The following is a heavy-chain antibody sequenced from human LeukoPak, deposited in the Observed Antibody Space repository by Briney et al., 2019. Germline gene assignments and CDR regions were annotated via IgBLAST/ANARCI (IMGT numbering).Heavy chain of an antibody. J-gene: IGHJ4*02. Sequence: QPGRSLRLSCAASGFTFDDYAMYWVRHAPGKGLEWVSGISWNSGSIGYADSVKGRFTISRDNAKNSLYLQMNSLRAEDTALYYCAKDIDSYSSGWYGGFDYWGQGTLVTVSS. CDR1: GFTFDDYA. V-gene: IGHV3-9*01. CDR2: ISWNSGSI. CDR3: AKDIDSYSSGWYGGFDY. D-gene: IGHD6-19*01.